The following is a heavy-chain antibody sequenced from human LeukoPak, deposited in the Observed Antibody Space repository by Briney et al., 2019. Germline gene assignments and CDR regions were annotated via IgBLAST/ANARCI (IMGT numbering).Heavy chain of an antibody. D-gene: IGHD2-15*01. J-gene: IGHJ4*02. CDR1: GFTVSSNY. Sequence: GGSLRLSCAASGFTVSSNYMSWVRQAPGKGLEWVSGIYSGGSTYYADSVKGRFTISRDIPRNTLYLQMNSLRAEDTAVYYCARDYCSAGSCYPDWGQGTLVTVSS. CDR2: IYSGGST. V-gene: IGHV3-53*01. CDR3: ARDYCSAGSCYPD.